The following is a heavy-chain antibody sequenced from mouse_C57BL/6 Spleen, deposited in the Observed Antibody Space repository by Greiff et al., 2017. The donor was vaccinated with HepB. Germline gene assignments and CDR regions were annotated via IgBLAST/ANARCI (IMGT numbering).Heavy chain of an antibody. D-gene: IGHD2-1*01. CDR2: IYPGDGDT. CDR1: GYAFSSSW. Sequence: QVQLKQSGPELVKPGAPVKISCKASGYAFSSSWMNWVKQRPGKGLEWIGRIYPGDGDTNYNGKFKGKATLTADKSSSTAYMQLSSLTSEDSAVYFCARSDYGNGYYFDYWGQGTTLTVSS. V-gene: IGHV1-82*01. CDR3: ARSDYGNGYYFDY. J-gene: IGHJ2*01.